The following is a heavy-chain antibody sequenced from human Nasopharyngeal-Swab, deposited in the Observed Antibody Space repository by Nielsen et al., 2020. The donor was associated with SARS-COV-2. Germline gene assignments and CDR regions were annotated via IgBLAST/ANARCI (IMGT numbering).Heavy chain of an antibody. D-gene: IGHD3-16*01. CDR3: ARAPLRFWFDP. V-gene: IGHV4-59*01. J-gene: IGHJ5*02. CDR1: GGSFSGYY. CDR2: ISYSGST. Sequence: SETLSLTCAVYGGSFSGYYWSWIRQSPGTGLESIGCISYSGSTNYNPSLKSRVTISVDTSKNHLSLKLSSVTAADSAVYYCARAPLRFWFDPWGQGTLVTVSS.